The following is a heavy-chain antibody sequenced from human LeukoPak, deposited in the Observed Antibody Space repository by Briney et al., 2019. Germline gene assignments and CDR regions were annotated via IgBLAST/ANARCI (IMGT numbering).Heavy chain of an antibody. D-gene: IGHD6-13*01. CDR2: ISGSGGST. CDR1: GFTFNNYA. Sequence: GGSLRLSCAASGFTFNNYAMSWVRQAPAKGLEWVSTISGSGGSTYYADSVKGRFTISRDNSRTTLYLQMNSLRAEDTALYYCAKDRAAPATPYNWFDPWGQGTLVTVSS. J-gene: IGHJ5*02. V-gene: IGHV3-23*01. CDR3: AKDRAAPATPYNWFDP.